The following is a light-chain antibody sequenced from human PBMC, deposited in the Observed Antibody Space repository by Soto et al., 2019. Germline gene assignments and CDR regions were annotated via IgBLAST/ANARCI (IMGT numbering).Light chain of an antibody. V-gene: IGLV1-47*02. Sequence: QSVLTQPPSASGTPGQRVTISCSGSSSNVGNNAVNWYQQLPGAAPKLLIYSNNQRPSGVPDRFSGSKSGTSASLAISGLRSEDEADYYCVSWDDSLSGLVFGTGTKVTVL. CDR2: SNN. CDR3: VSWDDSLSGLV. CDR1: SSNVGNNA. J-gene: IGLJ1*01.